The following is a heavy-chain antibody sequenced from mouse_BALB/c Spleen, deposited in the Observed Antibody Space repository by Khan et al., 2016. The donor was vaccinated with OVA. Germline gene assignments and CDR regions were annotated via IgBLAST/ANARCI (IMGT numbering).Heavy chain of an antibody. J-gene: IGHJ3*01. Sequence: EVQLQESGPGLVKPSQSLSLTCTVTGYSITSDYAWNWIRQFPGNKLEWMGYISYSGSTSYNPSLKSRISITRDTSKNQFFLQLNSVTTEDTATYYCTSGTYDGNAWFAYWGQVTLVTVSA. V-gene: IGHV3-2*02. D-gene: IGHD2-10*01. CDR2: ISYSGST. CDR1: GYSITSDYA. CDR3: TSGTYDGNAWFAY.